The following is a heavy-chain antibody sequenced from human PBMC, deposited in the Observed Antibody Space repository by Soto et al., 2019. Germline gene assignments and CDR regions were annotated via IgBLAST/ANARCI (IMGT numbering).Heavy chain of an antibody. V-gene: IGHV1-69*13. Sequence: ASVKVSCKASGGTFSSYAISWVRQAPGQGLEWMGGIIPIFGTANYAQKFQGRVTITADESTSTAYMELSSLRSEDTAVYYCARDISAIISLGRQQLVLGAFDIWGQGTMVTVSS. J-gene: IGHJ3*02. CDR2: IIPIFGTA. D-gene: IGHD6-13*01. CDR3: ARDISAIISLGRQQLVLGAFDI. CDR1: GGTFSSYA.